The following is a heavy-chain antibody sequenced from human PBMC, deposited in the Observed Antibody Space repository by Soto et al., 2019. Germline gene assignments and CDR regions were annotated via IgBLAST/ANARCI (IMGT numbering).Heavy chain of an antibody. CDR1: GGASLIYG. D-gene: IGHD2-8*02. J-gene: IGHJ4*02. CDR2: IIPGLGTP. Sequence: QVQLVQSGAEVKKPGSSVKFSCEASGGASLIYGVSWVRQAPGQGLEWMGGIIPGLGTPKYSPPFRGRTTTSAHDSTNAAFMELASLTSEDTAISYCASGTYSSDGTGGYFFHFWGQGTLVNVSS. CDR3: ASGTYSSDGTGGYFFHF. V-gene: IGHV1-69*01.